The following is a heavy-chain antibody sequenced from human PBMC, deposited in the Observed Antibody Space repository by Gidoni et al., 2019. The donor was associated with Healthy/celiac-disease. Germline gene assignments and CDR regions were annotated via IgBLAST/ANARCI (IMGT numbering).Heavy chain of an antibody. J-gene: IGHJ2*01. CDR2: IYYSGST. CDR1: GVSISSYY. CDR3: AREGQRGLVVVPAAVTSFGYFDL. Sequence: QVQLQESGPGLVKPSETLSLTCTVSGVSISSYYWRWFRQPPGKGLEWIGYIYYSGSTNYHPSLKSRVTISVDTSKNQFSLKLSSVTAADTAVYYCAREGQRGLVVVPAAVTSFGYFDLWGRGTLVTVSS. V-gene: IGHV4-59*01. D-gene: IGHD2-2*01.